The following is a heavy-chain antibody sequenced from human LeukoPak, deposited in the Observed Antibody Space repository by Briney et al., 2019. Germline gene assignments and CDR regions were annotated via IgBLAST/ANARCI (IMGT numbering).Heavy chain of an antibody. CDR3: ARADFWSGYYTLGP. Sequence: SETLSLTCTASGGSISSYYWSWIRQPPGKGLEWIGYIYYSGSTNYNPSLKSRVTISVDTSKNQFSLKLSSVTAADTAVYYCARADFWSGYYTLGPWGQGTLVTVSS. CDR1: GGSISSYY. V-gene: IGHV4-59*01. CDR2: IYYSGST. J-gene: IGHJ5*02. D-gene: IGHD3-3*01.